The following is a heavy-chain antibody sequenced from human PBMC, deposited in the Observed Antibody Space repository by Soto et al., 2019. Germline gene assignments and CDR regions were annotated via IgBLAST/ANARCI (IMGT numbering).Heavy chain of an antibody. Sequence: ASVKVSCKASGYTFTSYGISWVRQAPGQGLEWMGWISAYNGNTNYAQKLQGRVTMTTDTSTSTAYMELRSLRSDDTAVYYCASALPISQMVVAPTAPHAYWGQGTLVTVSS. CDR2: ISAYNGNT. CDR3: ASALPISQMVVAPTAPHAY. J-gene: IGHJ4*02. V-gene: IGHV1-18*01. D-gene: IGHD2-15*01. CDR1: GYTFTSYG.